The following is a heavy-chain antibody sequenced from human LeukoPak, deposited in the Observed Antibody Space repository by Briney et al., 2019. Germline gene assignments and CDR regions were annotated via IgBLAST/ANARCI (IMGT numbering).Heavy chain of an antibody. D-gene: IGHD3-3*01. J-gene: IGHJ6*02. V-gene: IGHV3-48*03. CDR1: GFTFSSDE. Sequence: GGSLRLSCAASGFTFSSDEMNWVRQAPGQGLERVSYISSSGSTIYYADSVKGRFTISRVNAKNSLYLQMNSLGVEDTAVYYCARDYDPAYYGMDVWGQGTTVTVSS. CDR2: ISSSGSTI. CDR3: ARDYDPAYYGMDV.